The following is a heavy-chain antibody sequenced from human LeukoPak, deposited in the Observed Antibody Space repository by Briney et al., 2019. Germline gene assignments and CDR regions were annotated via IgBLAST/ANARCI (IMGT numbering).Heavy chain of an antibody. Sequence: GESLKISCKGSAYNFANYWISWARQMPGKGLEWMGRIDPSDSYTDYSPSFQGHITLSVDKSNNTAYLQWSGLKASDTATYYCARDQSGGSTFWYFDLWGRGTLVTVSS. CDR3: ARDQSGGSTFWYFDL. CDR1: AYNFANYW. V-gene: IGHV5-10-1*01. J-gene: IGHJ2*01. D-gene: IGHD4-23*01. CDR2: IDPSDSYT.